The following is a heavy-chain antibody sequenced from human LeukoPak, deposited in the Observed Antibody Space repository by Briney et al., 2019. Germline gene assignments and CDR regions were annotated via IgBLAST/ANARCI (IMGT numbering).Heavy chain of an antibody. V-gene: IGHV3-48*02. CDR1: GFTFSSYS. Sequence: GGSLRLSCAASGFTFSSYSMNWVRQAPGKGLEWVSYISGSSSTIYYADSVKGRFTISRDNAKNSLYLQMNSLRDEDTAVYYCARELKGYGYFDYWGQGTLVTVSS. D-gene: IGHD5-18*01. J-gene: IGHJ4*02. CDR3: ARELKGYGYFDY. CDR2: ISGSSSTI.